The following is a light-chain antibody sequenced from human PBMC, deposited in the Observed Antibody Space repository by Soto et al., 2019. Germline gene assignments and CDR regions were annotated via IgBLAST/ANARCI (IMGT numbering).Light chain of an antibody. Sequence: DLRMTQSPPSLSASVGDKVTITCRASQGIKNFLAWYHQKPGDIPKLLMYDASTLQSGASSRFSGSGSGTVFTLTTNSLQPEDVGSYYCQRYDSVPRTFGQGTKVEVK. CDR1: QGIKNF. V-gene: IGKV1-27*01. CDR3: QRYDSVPRT. J-gene: IGKJ1*01. CDR2: DAS.